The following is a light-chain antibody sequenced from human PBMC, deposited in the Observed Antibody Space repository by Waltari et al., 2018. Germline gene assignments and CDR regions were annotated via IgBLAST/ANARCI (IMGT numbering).Light chain of an antibody. Sequence: QSVLTQPPSASGTPGQRVTISCSGSRSNIGNNNVYWYQRLPGTAPKLVIYRNNQRASGVPDRFSGSKSGTSVSLAFSGLRSEDEADYYCAAWDDSLSAWVFGGGTKLTVL. CDR2: RNN. J-gene: IGLJ3*02. CDR3: AAWDDSLSAWV. V-gene: IGLV1-47*01. CDR1: RSNIGNNN.